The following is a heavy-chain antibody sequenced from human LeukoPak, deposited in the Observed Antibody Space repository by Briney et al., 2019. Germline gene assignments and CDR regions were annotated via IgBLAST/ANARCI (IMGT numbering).Heavy chain of an antibody. V-gene: IGHV1-69*05. CDR1: RGTFSRYA. Sequence: SVKVSCKASRGTFSRYAFSWVRQAPGQGLEWMGGIITMFGTANYAQKFQGRVTISTDESTSTADMELSSLRSEETAVYYRPRDSPYYFDYWGQGTLVTVSS. CDR3: PRDSPYYFDY. CDR2: IITMFGTA. J-gene: IGHJ4*02.